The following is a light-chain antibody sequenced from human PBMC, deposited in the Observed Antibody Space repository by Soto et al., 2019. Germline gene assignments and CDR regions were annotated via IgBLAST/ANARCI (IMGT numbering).Light chain of an antibody. Sequence: DFQLTQSPSTLSASVGDRVTITCRASQSIRNWVAWYQQKPGKAPKLLIYDASTLESGVPSRFSGSGSETEFTLTISSLQADDFATYYCQHYNTYRMFAQGTKVDIK. CDR2: DAS. J-gene: IGKJ1*01. CDR3: QHYNTYRM. V-gene: IGKV1-5*01. CDR1: QSIRNW.